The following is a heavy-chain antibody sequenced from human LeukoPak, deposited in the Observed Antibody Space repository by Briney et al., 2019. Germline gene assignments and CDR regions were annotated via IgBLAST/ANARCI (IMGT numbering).Heavy chain of an antibody. D-gene: IGHD2-15*01. Sequence: GGSLRLSCAASGFTFSSYSMNWVRQAPGKGLEWVSYISSSSSTIYYADSVKGRFTISRDNAKNSLYLQMNSLRAEDTAVYYCARPNAWRYCSGGSCPLDYWGQGTLVTVSS. CDR1: GFTFSSYS. V-gene: IGHV3-48*04. CDR3: ARPNAWRYCSGGSCPLDY. J-gene: IGHJ4*02. CDR2: ISSSSSTI.